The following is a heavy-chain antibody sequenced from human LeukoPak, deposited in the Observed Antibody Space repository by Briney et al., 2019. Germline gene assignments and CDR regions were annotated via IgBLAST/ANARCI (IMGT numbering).Heavy chain of an antibody. CDR3: ARDITMITFGGANPDY. V-gene: IGHV1-69*13. CDR2: IIPIFGTA. CDR1: GGTFSSYA. Sequence: SVKVSCKASGGTFSSYAISWVRQAPGQGLEWVGGIIPIFGTANYAQKFQGRVTITADESTSTAYMELRSLRSDDTAVYYCARDITMITFGGANPDYWGQGTLVTVSS. J-gene: IGHJ4*02. D-gene: IGHD3-16*01.